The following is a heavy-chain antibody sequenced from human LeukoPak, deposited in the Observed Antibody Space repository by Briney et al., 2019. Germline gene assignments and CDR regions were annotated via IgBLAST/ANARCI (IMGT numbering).Heavy chain of an antibody. CDR1: GGSFSGYY. D-gene: IGHD3-9*01. V-gene: IGHV4-34*01. J-gene: IGHJ5*02. Sequence: PSETLSLTCAVYGGSFSGYYWSWIRQPPGKGLEWIGEINHSGSTNYNPSLKSRVTISVDTSKNQFSPKLRSVTAADTAVYYCARPSGDILTGYYNNWIDPWGQGTLVTISS. CDR3: ARPSGDILTGYYNNWIDP. CDR2: INHSGST.